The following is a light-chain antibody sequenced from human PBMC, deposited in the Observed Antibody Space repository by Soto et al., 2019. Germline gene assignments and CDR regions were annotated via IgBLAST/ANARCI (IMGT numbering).Light chain of an antibody. CDR1: SSSIGSNY. CDR2: MNN. V-gene: IGLV1-47*01. J-gene: IGLJ1*01. CDR3: ASWDDSLSGFV. Sequence: QSVLTQPPSASGTPGQRVTISCSGSSSSIGSNYVYWYQQLPGTAPKLLIYMNNQRPSGIPDRFSGSKSGTSASLAISGLRSEDEADYYCASWDDSLSGFVFGTGTKLTVL.